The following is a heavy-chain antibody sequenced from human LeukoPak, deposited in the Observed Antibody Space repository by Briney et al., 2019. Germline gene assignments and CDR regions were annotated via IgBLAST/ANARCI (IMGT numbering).Heavy chain of an antibody. CDR2: INPNRGVT. V-gene: IGHV1-2*02. Sequence: ASVKVSCKASGYTFTGYYMHWVRQAPGQGLEWTGWINPNRGVTNCAQKFQGRVTMTRDTSISTAYMELSRLRSDDTAVYYCARGYGDYRPAGARSVVGGFAFDIWGQGTMVTVSS. CDR1: GYTFTGYY. J-gene: IGHJ3*02. D-gene: IGHD4-17*01. CDR3: ARGYGDYRPAGARSVVGGFAFDI.